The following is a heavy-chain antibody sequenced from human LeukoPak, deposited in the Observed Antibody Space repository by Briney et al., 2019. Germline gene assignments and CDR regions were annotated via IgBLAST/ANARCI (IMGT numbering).Heavy chain of an antibody. CDR2: INPNSGGT. Sequence: ASVKVSCKASGYTFTGYYTHWVRQAPGQGLEWMGWINPNSGGTNYAQKFQGRVTMTRDTSISTAYMELSRLRSDDTAVYYCARGVVTMVRGEYYFDYWGQGTLVTVSS. CDR3: ARGVVTMVRGEYYFDY. V-gene: IGHV1-2*02. J-gene: IGHJ4*02. D-gene: IGHD3-10*01. CDR1: GYTFTGYY.